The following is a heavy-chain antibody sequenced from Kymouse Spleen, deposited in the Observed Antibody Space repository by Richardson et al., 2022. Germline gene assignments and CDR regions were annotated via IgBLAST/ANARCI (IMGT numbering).Heavy chain of an antibody. Sequence: EVQLVESGGGLVKPGGSLRLSCAASGFTFSSYSMNWVRQAPGKGLEWVSSISSSSSYIYYADSVKGRFTISRDNAKNSLYLQMNSLRAEDTAVYYCARDGATGERDYYYYGMDVWGQGTTVTVSS. CDR2: ISSSSSYI. CDR3: ARDGATGERDYYYYGMDV. J-gene: IGHJ6*02. D-gene: IGHD7-27*02. V-gene: IGHV3-21*03. CDR1: GFTFSSYS.